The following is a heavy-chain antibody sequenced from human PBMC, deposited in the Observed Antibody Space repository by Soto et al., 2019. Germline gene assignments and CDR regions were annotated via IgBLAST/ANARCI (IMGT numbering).Heavy chain of an antibody. D-gene: IGHD3-3*01. V-gene: IGHV4-31*03. CDR2: IYYSGST. Sequence: QVQLQESGPGLVKPSQTLSLTCTVSGGSISSGGYYWSWIRQHPGKGLEWIGYIYYSGSTYYNPSLESRVTISVDTSKNQFSLKLSSVTAADTAVYYCARVGGQGYYDFWGAMDVWGKGTTVTVSS. CDR1: GGSISSGGYY. J-gene: IGHJ6*03. CDR3: ARVGGQGYYDFWGAMDV.